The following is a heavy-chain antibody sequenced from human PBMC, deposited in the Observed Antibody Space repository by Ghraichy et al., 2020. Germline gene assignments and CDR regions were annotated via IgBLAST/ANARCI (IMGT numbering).Heavy chain of an antibody. D-gene: IGHD6-6*01. J-gene: IGHJ4*02. CDR3: TREYSSSPAD. V-gene: IGHV4-39*02. Sequence: SEILSLTCTVSGGSISSGSHHWGWMRQPPGKGLEWIGSIYYSGTTYYNPSLRSRVTISVDTSRNEFSMRLSSLTAADTAVYYCTREYSSSPADWGQGTLVTVSS. CDR2: IYYSGTT. CDR1: GGSISSGSHH.